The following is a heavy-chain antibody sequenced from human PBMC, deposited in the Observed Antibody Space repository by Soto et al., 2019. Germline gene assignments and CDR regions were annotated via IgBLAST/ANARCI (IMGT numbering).Heavy chain of an antibody. D-gene: IGHD2-21*02. CDR3: ARGSDGVWNWFDP. Sequence: SETLSLTXAVSGGSISSGFYSWSWIRQPPGQGLEWIGYIYNSGNTYYNPSLMSRVTISVDRSQNHFSLKLTSVTAADTAVYYCARGSDGVWNWFDPWGQGTQVTVSS. CDR2: IYNSGNT. V-gene: IGHV4-30-2*01. CDR1: GGSISSGFYS. J-gene: IGHJ5*02.